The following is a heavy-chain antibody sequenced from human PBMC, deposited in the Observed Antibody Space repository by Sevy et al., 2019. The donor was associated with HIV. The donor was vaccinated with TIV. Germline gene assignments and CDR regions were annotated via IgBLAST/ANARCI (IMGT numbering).Heavy chain of an antibody. CDR3: AKDGHDYGDLFDY. J-gene: IGHJ4*02. V-gene: IGHV3-30*02. CDR2: IRYDGSNK. CDR1: GFTFSSYG. D-gene: IGHD4-17*01. Sequence: GGSLRLSCAASGFTFSSYGMHWVRQAPGKGLEWVAFIRYDGSNKYYADSVKGRFTISRDNSKNTLYLQMNSLRAEDTAVCYCAKDGHDYGDLFDYWGQGTLVTVSS.